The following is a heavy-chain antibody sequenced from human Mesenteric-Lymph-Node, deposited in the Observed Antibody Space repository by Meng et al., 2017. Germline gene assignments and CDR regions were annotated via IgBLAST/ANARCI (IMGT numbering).Heavy chain of an antibody. V-gene: IGHV3-30*14. CDR1: GGSIRSGD. J-gene: IGHJ4*02. CDR3: VADPVATPLMQLDD. Sequence: GESLKISCTVSGGSIRSGDYYWAWVRQAPGKGLEWVAVISYDGSNKYYADSVKGRFTIYRDNAKNTLYLQMNSLIAEDTGVYYCVADPVATPLMQLDDWGQGTLVTVSS. D-gene: IGHD5-12*01. CDR2: ISYDGSNK.